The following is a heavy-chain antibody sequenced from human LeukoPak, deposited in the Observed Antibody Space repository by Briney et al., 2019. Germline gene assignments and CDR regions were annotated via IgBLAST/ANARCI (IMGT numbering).Heavy chain of an antibody. Sequence: SETLSLTCAVYGGSFSGYYWNWIRQPPGRGLEWIGEINHSGTTNYNPSLKSRVTISIDTSKNQFSLKLSSVTSADTAVYYCATRPTPPYYYYYMDVWAKGTTVTVSS. CDR3: ATRPTPPYYYYYMDV. D-gene: IGHD4-23*01. CDR2: INHSGTT. V-gene: IGHV4-34*01. J-gene: IGHJ6*03. CDR1: GGSFSGYY.